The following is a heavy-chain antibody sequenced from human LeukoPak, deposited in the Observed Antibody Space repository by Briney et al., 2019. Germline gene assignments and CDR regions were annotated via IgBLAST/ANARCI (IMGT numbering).Heavy chain of an antibody. D-gene: IGHD3-10*01. CDR1: GFSFSSYG. CDR2: ISDSGDST. CDR3: AKCLLWFGEFPDAFDI. V-gene: IGHV3-23*01. Sequence: GGTLRLSCAASGFSFSSYGMSWVRQAPGKGLEWVSGISDSGDSTYYADSVKGRFTISRDISKNTLYLQMNSLRAEDTAVYYCAKCLLWFGEFPDAFDIWGQGTMVTVSS. J-gene: IGHJ3*02.